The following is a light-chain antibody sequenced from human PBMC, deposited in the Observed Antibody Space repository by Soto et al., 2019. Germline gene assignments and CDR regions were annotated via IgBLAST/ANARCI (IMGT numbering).Light chain of an antibody. CDR2: AAS. CDR1: QTIITY. Sequence: DIQLTQSPTSLSASVGDRVTISCRASQTIITYLAWYQQKPGKAPNLLIFAASTLHSGVPSRFSGSGSGTEFTLTISNLQPEDFATYYCQQRYSHPLTFGRGTKVEIK. CDR3: QQRYSHPLT. V-gene: IGKV1-9*01. J-gene: IGKJ2*01.